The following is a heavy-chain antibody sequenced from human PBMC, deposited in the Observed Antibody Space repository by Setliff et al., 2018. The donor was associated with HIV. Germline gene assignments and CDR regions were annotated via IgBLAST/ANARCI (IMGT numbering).Heavy chain of an antibody. V-gene: IGHV1-8*01. D-gene: IGHD1-1*01. CDR3: ARDWNYVVDV. Sequence: WASVKVSCKASGYAFNSYTLNWVRQATGRGLEWMGWINPNSDNTAYAQKFQDRVTITADTSSTTAYMELSSLRSDDTAVYYCARDWNYVVDVWGKGTTVTVSS. CDR2: INPNSDNT. J-gene: IGHJ6*04. CDR1: GYAFNSYT.